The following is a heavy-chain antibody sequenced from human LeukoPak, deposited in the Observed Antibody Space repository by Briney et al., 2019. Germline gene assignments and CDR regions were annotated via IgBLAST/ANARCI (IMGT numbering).Heavy chain of an antibody. Sequence: GGSLRLSCAASGFTFSSYWMSWVRQAPGKGLEWVANIKQDGSEKYYVDSVKGRFTISRDNAKNSLYLQMNSLRAEDTAVYYCARDIVVVPAAIYYFDYWGQGTLATVSS. V-gene: IGHV3-7*01. J-gene: IGHJ4*02. CDR3: ARDIVVVPAAIYYFDY. D-gene: IGHD2-2*02. CDR1: GFTFSSYW. CDR2: IKQDGSEK.